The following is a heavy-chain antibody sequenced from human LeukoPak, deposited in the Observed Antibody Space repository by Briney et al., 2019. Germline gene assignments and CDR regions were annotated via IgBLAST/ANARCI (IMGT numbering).Heavy chain of an antibody. D-gene: IGHD6-13*01. CDR3: ARHREGYSSNWSWFDP. V-gene: IGHV5-51*01. CDR2: IYPGDSDT. Sequence: KRGESLKISCKGSGYKFSNYWIAWVRQVPGKGLEWMGIIYPGDSDTRYSPSFQGQVNISADKSINTAYVQWSSLKPSDTAMYYCARHREGYSSNWSWFDPWGQGTLVTVSS. CDR1: GYKFSNYW. J-gene: IGHJ5*02.